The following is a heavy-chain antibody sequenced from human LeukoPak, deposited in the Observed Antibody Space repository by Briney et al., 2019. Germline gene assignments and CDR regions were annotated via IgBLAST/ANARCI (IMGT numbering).Heavy chain of an antibody. Sequence: ASVKVSCKASGYTFTSYDINWVRQATGQGLEWMGWMNPNSGNTGYAQKFQGRVTMTRNTSISTAYKELSSLRSEDTAVYYCARVYSYGSLDAFDIWGQGTMVTVSS. D-gene: IGHD5-18*01. CDR2: MNPNSGNT. V-gene: IGHV1-8*01. J-gene: IGHJ3*02. CDR1: GYTFTSYD. CDR3: ARVYSYGSLDAFDI.